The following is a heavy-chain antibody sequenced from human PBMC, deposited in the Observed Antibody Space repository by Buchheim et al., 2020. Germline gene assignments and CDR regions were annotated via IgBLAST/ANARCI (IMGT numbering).Heavy chain of an antibody. Sequence: QVQLQQWGAGLLKPSETLSLTCAVYGGSFSGYYWSWIRQPPGKGLEWIGEINHSGSTDYNPSLKSRVTISVDTSKNQFSLKLSSVTAADTAVYYCARGGLLRFLEWLPPGTYYFDYWGQGTL. V-gene: IGHV4-34*01. CDR3: ARGGLLRFLEWLPPGTYYFDY. CDR2: INHSGST. CDR1: GGSFSGYY. D-gene: IGHD3-3*01. J-gene: IGHJ4*02.